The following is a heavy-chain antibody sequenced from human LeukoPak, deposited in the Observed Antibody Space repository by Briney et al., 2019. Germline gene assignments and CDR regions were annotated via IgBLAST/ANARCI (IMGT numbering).Heavy chain of an antibody. D-gene: IGHD2-15*01. J-gene: IGHJ4*02. V-gene: IGHV4-39*01. CDR3: ARHGKVAGTIPTF. Sequence: SETLSLTCTVSGGSISSSSYYWGWIRQPPGKGLEWIGSIYYSGSTYYNPSLKSRVTISVDSSKNQFSLRLSSVTAADTAVYYCARHGKVAGTIPTFWGQGTLVTVSS. CDR2: IYYSGST. CDR1: GGSISSSSYY.